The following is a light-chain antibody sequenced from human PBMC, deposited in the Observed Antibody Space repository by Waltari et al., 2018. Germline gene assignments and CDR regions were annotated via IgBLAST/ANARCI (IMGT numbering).Light chain of an antibody. CDR1: HSVSNY. Sequence: IVLTQSPATLSLSPGERATLTCRSIHSVSNYLAWFQQKPAQAPSLLIDDASNRAAGIPARVSGSGSGTEFTLTISGLKPEDFVVDYCQHRSSWPLTFGGGTTVEIK. CDR2: DAS. V-gene: IGKV3-11*01. J-gene: IGKJ4*01. CDR3: QHRSSWPLT.